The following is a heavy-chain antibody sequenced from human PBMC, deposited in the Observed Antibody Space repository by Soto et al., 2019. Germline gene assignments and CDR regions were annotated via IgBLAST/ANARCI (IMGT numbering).Heavy chain of an antibody. J-gene: IGHJ3*02. CDR3: ARGQLRYFDWLCSVNAFDI. CDR2: IYYSGST. CDR1: GGSISSGGYY. Sequence: SETLSLTCTVSGGSISSGGYYWSWIRQHPGKGLEWIGYIYYSGSTYYNPSLKSRVTISVDTSKNQFSLKLSSVTAAATAVFYCARGQLRYFDWLCSVNAFDIWRQGTMVTVSS. V-gene: IGHV4-31*03. D-gene: IGHD3-9*01.